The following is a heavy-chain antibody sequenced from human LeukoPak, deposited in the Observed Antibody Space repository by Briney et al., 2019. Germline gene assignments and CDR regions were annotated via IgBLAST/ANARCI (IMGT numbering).Heavy chain of an antibody. CDR1: GCTFTGYY. Sequence: ASVKVSCKASGCTFTGYYMHWVRQAPEQGLEWMGWINPNSGGTNYAQKFQGWVTMTRDTSISTAYMELSRLRSDDTAVYYCPRGGINYDSSGYYSLDYWGQGTLVTVSS. CDR2: INPNSGGT. V-gene: IGHV1-2*04. J-gene: IGHJ4*02. CDR3: PRGGINYDSSGYYSLDY. D-gene: IGHD3-22*01.